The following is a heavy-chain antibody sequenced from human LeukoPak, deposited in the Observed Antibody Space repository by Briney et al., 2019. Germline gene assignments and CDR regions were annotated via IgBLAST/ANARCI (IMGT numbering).Heavy chain of an antibody. J-gene: IGHJ4*02. D-gene: IGHD6-13*01. Sequence: ASVKVSCKASGYTFTSNDINWVRQATGQGLEWMGWMNPNSGNTGYAQKFQGRVTMTRNTSISTAYMELSSLRSEDTAVYYCARGTVCGSGGKCSGSWYYDYWGQGTLVTVSS. CDR1: GYTFTSND. CDR3: ARGTVCGSGGKCSGSWYYDY. V-gene: IGHV1-8*01. CDR2: MNPNSGNT.